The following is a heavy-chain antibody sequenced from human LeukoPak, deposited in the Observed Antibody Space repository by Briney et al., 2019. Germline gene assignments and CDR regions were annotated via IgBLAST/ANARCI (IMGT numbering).Heavy chain of an antibody. CDR1: GFTFSSYA. Sequence: GGSLRLSCSASGFTFSSYARHWVRQAPGKGLEYVSAISSNGGSTYYADSVKGRFTIFRDNSKKTLYLQMSSLRAEDTAVYYCVKDPYCSSTSCSNWFDPWGQGTLVTVSS. CDR3: VKDPYCSSTSCSNWFDP. V-gene: IGHV3-64D*09. J-gene: IGHJ5*02. D-gene: IGHD2-2*01. CDR2: ISSNGGST.